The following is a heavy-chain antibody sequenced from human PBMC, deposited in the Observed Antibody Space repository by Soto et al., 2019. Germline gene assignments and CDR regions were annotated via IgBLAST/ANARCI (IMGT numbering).Heavy chain of an antibody. CDR3: ARWSYLDY. CDR1: GFSFGSYA. V-gene: IGHV3-23*01. D-gene: IGHD3-3*01. J-gene: IGHJ4*02. CDR2: ISGSDGKT. Sequence: GGSLRFSCAASGFSFGSYALSWVRQAPGKGLEWVSTISGSDGKTFYADSVKGRFSISRDTSQNTLYLQMNSLRADDTAIYYCARWSYLDYWGQGTRVTVSS.